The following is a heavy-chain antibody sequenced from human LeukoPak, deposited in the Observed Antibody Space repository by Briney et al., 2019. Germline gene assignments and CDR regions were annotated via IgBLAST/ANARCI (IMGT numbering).Heavy chain of an antibody. Sequence: GGSLRLSCAASGFTFSSHGMYWVRQPPGKGLEWVALIWYDGSKKNYADSVKGRFTISRDNSKNTLYLQMNSLRAEDTAVYYCARDISRGSLDYWGQGTLVTVSS. D-gene: IGHD2-15*01. CDR3: ARDISRGSLDY. J-gene: IGHJ4*02. CDR1: GFTFSSHG. CDR2: IWYDGSKK. V-gene: IGHV3-33*01.